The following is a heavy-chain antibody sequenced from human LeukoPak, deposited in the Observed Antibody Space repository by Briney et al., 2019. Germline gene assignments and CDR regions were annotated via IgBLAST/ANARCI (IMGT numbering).Heavy chain of an antibody. CDR1: GLTFSNYW. Sequence: RGCLSLSCAPSGLTFSNYWTHWVRHAPGEGLVWVSRINSDVSSRNYADSVKGRFTISRDNAKNTLYLQMNSLRAEDTAVYYCASASAHRIAAGGDYWGQGTLVTVSS. J-gene: IGHJ4*02. V-gene: IGHV3-74*01. CDR3: ASASAHRIAAGGDY. CDR2: INSDVSSR. D-gene: IGHD6-13*01.